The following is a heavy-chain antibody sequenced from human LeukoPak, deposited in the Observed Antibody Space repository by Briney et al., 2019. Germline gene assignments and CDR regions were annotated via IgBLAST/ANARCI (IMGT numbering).Heavy chain of an antibody. CDR3: ARYSAYCGGDCYVDY. Sequence: GASVKVSCKASGYTFTTYGINWARQAPGQGLEWVGWISGYNGKKNYAQRLQGRLTMTTDTSTNTAYMELTSLRSDDTAVYYCARYSAYCGGDCYVDYWGQGTLVTVSS. D-gene: IGHD2-21*02. V-gene: IGHV1-18*01. CDR2: ISGYNGKK. J-gene: IGHJ4*02. CDR1: GYTFTTYG.